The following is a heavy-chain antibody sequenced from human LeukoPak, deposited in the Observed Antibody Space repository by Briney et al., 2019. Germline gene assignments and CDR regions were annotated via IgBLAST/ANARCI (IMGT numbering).Heavy chain of an antibody. D-gene: IGHD5-24*01. CDR3: ANQKRATLPFDY. Sequence: GGSLRLSCAASGFTFSSYAMSWVRQAPGKGLEWVSAISGSGGSTYYADSVKGRFTIPRDNSKNTLYLQMNSLRAEDTAVYYCANQKRATLPFDYWGQGTLVTVSS. J-gene: IGHJ4*02. CDR1: GFTFSSYA. V-gene: IGHV3-23*01. CDR2: ISGSGGST.